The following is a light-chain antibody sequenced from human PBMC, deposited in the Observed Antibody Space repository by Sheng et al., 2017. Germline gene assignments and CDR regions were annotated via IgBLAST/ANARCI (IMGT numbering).Light chain of an antibody. V-gene: IGKV1-5*03. Sequence: DIQMTQSPSTLSASVGDRVTITCRASQSISSWLAWYQQKPGKAPKLLIYKASSLESGVPSRFSGSGSGTEFTLTISSLQPDDFATYYCQQYNSYPWTFGQRDQCGN. CDR3: QQYNSYPWT. CDR1: QSISSW. CDR2: KAS. J-gene: IGKJ1*01.